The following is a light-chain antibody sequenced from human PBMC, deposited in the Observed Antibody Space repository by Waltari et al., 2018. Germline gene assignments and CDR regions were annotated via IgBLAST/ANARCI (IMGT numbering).Light chain of an antibody. CDR1: QSIGSW. V-gene: IGKV1-5*03. CDR3: QRYNSYPIT. J-gene: IGKJ3*01. CDR2: EAT. Sequence: DIQMTQSPSTLSASVGDRVTITCRASQSIGSWLAWYQQKPGKAPKLLTDEATSLERGVPSRFSASGSGTEFTLTISSLQPDDFATYYCQRYNSYPITFGPGTKVDI.